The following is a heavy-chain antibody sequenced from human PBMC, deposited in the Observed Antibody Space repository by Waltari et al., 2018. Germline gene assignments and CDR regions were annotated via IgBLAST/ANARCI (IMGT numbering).Heavy chain of an antibody. CDR2: ISSSSSTI. J-gene: IGHJ3*02. CDR3: ASEGVLQAFDI. CDR1: GFTFSSYA. D-gene: IGHD3-16*01. Sequence: EVQLLESGGGLVQPGGSLRLSCAASGFTFSSYAMSWVRQAPGKGLEWVSYISSSSSTIYYADSVKGRFTISRDNAKNSLYLQMNSLRAEDTAVYYCASEGVLQAFDIWGQGTMVTVSS. V-gene: IGHV3-48*04.